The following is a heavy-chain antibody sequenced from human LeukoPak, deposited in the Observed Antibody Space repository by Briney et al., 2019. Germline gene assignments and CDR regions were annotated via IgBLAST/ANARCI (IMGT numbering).Heavy chain of an antibody. D-gene: IGHD2-15*01. CDR2: INHSGST. CDR1: GGSFSGYY. CDR3: ARGGRYGRPKNYYYYMDV. J-gene: IGHJ6*03. V-gene: IGHV4-34*01. Sequence: SETLSLTCAVYGGSFSGYYWSWIRQPPGKGLEWIGEINHSGSTNYNPSLKSRVTISVDTSKNQFSLKPSSVTAADTAVYYCARGGRYGRPKNYYYYMDVWGKGTTVTVSS.